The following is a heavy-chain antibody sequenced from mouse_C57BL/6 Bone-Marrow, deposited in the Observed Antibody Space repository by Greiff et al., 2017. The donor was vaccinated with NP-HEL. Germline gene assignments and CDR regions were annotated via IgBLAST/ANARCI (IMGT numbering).Heavy chain of an antibody. V-gene: IGHV1-64*01. CDR3: AREDGYYGY. CDR1: GYTFTSYW. CDR2: IHPNSGST. J-gene: IGHJ2*01. Sequence: QVHVKQSGAELVKPGASVKLSCKASGYTFTSYWMHWVKQRPGQGLEWIGMIHPNSGSTNYNEKFKSKATLTVDKSSSTAYMQLSSLTSEDSAVYYCAREDGYYGYWGQGTTLTVSS. D-gene: IGHD2-3*01.